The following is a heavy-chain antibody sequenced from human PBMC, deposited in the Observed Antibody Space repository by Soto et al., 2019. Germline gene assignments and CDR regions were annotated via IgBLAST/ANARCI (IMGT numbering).Heavy chain of an antibody. CDR2: INHSGST. D-gene: IGHD2-15*01. CDR3: ARRPRIVVVVAATDWFDP. J-gene: IGHJ5*02. CDR1: GGYFSGYY. Sequence: SETLSLTCAVYGGYFSGYYWSWIRQPPGKGLEWIGEINHSGSTNYNPSLKSRVTISVDTSKNQFSLKLSSVTAADTAVYYCARRPRIVVVVAATDWFDPWGQGTLVTVSS. V-gene: IGHV4-34*01.